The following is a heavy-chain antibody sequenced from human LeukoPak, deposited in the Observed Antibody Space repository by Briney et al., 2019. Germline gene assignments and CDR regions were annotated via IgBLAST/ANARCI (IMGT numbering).Heavy chain of an antibody. J-gene: IGHJ4*02. D-gene: IGHD3-9*01. V-gene: IGHV3-53*01. CDR3: ARARYYDILDY. Sequence: GGSLRLSCAASGFTFSSYEMNWVRQAPGKGLEWVSVIYSGGSTYYADSVKGRFTISRDNSKNTLYLQMNSLRAEDTAVYYCARARYYDILDYWGQGTLVTVSS. CDR1: GFTFSSYE. CDR2: IYSGGST.